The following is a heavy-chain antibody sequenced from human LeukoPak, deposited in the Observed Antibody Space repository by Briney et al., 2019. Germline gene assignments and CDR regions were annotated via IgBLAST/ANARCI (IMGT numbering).Heavy chain of an antibody. V-gene: IGHV4-4*09. Sequence: TSETLSLTCTVSGGSISSYYWSWIRQPPGEGLEWIGYIYTSGSTNYNPSLKSRVTISVDTSKNQFSLKLSSVTAADTAEYYCARQVTMVRGVSTFAFDIWGQGTMVTVSS. D-gene: IGHD3-10*01. CDR3: ARQVTMVRGVSTFAFDI. CDR1: GGSISSYY. J-gene: IGHJ3*02. CDR2: IYTSGST.